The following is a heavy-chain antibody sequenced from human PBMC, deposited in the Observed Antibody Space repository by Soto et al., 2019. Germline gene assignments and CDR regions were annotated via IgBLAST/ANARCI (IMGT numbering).Heavy chain of an antibody. CDR1: GGSVSSGDYY. CDR2: IYYLGNT. Sequence: PSETLSLTCTVSGGSVSSGDYYWSWIRQPPGKGLEWIGNIYYLGNTNYNPSLKSRVTVSLDTSKNLFSLRLTSVTAADTAVYYCARDRGGCSYALYYFDYWGQGTLVTVSS. CDR3: ARDRGGCSYALYYFDY. V-gene: IGHV4-61*08. D-gene: IGHD5-18*01. J-gene: IGHJ4*02.